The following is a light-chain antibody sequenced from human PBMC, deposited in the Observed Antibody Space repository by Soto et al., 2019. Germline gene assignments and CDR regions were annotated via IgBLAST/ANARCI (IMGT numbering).Light chain of an antibody. CDR3: QQYGSSPPDT. CDR2: GAS. CDR1: QSVSSK. Sequence: EIVMTQSPVTLSVSPGERATLSCRASQSVSSKLAWYQQKPGQAPRLLIYGASTRATGIPARFSGSGSGTEFTLSISSLQSEDFAVYYCQQYGSSPPDTFGQGTKLEIK. V-gene: IGKV3-15*01. J-gene: IGKJ2*01.